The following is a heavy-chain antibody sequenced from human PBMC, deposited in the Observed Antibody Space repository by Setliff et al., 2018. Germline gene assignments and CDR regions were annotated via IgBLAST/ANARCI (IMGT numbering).Heavy chain of an antibody. CDR3: ARQSGSGSSPYFDF. D-gene: IGHD3-10*01. Sequence: SETLSLTCDVSGISITSGHYRGWIRQPPGKGLEWIATIYHRGRTYYNPSLDSRVTISLDTSKNQYSLRLRSVTAADTAVYYCARQSGSGSSPYFDFWGQGTLVTVSS. J-gene: IGHJ4*02. CDR1: GISITSGHY. CDR2: IYHRGRT. V-gene: IGHV4-38-2*01.